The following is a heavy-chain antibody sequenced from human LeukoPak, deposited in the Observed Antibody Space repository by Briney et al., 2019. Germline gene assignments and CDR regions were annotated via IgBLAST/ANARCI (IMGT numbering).Heavy chain of an antibody. V-gene: IGHV1-18*01. J-gene: IGHJ3*02. CDR2: ISAYNGNT. CDR3: ARSHYYDSSGYLKDDAFDI. CDR1: GYTFTSYG. Sequence: GASVKVSCKASGYTFTSYGISWVRQAPGQGLEWMGWISAYNGNTNYEQKLQGRVTMTTDTSTSTAYMELRSLRSDDTAVYYCARSHYYDSSGYLKDDAFDIWGQGTMVTVSS. D-gene: IGHD3-22*01.